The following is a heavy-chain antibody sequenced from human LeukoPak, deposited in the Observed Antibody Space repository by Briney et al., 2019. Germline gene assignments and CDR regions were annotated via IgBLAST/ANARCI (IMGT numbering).Heavy chain of an antibody. Sequence: PGGSLRLSCAASGFTFSTYAMSWVRQAPGKGLEWVSTISNSGGSTYYADSVKGRFTISRDKSKNTLYLQMNSLRAEDTAVYYCAKESAEVVSTHDYWGPGSLGIVSS. J-gene: IGHJ4*02. D-gene: IGHD2-15*01. V-gene: IGHV3-23*01. CDR2: ISNSGGST. CDR3: AKESAEVVSTHDY. CDR1: GFTFSTYA.